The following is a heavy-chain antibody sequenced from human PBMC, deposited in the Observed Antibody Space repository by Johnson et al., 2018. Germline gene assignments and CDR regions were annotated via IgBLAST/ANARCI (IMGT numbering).Heavy chain of an antibody. J-gene: IGHJ6*03. CDR3: AKDGGWLRAEGPYYMDV. D-gene: IGHD5-12*01. CDR2: ISYDGSNK. Sequence: VQPGRSLRLSCAASGFTFSSYGMHWVRQTPGKGLEWVAVISYDGSNKYYADSVKGRFTLSRDNSQNTLYLQMNSLRAEDTAVYYCAKDGGWLRAEGPYYMDVLGKGTTVTVS. CDR1: GFTFSSYG. V-gene: IGHV3-30*18.